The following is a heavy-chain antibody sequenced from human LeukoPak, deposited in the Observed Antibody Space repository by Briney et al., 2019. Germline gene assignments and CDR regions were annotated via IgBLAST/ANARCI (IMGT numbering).Heavy chain of an antibody. J-gene: IGHJ3*02. V-gene: IGHV1-46*01. Sequence: ASVKVSCKASGYTFTSYYMHWVRQAPGQGLEWMGIINPSGGSTSYAQKFQGRVTMTRDMSTSTVYKELSSLRSEDTAVYYCAFRCSSTSCYNRNAFDIWGQGTMVTVSS. CDR1: GYTFTSYY. CDR2: INPSGGST. D-gene: IGHD2-2*02. CDR3: AFRCSSTSCYNRNAFDI.